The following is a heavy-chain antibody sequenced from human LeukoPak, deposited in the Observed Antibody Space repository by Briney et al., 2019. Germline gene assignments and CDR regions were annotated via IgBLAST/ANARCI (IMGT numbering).Heavy chain of an antibody. D-gene: IGHD3-3*01. J-gene: IGHJ5*02. CDR3: ARGLEWLSPDNWFDP. Sequence: SETLSLTCAVSGGSISSGGYSWSWIRQPPGKGLVWIGYIYHSGSTYYNPSLKSRVTISVDRSKNQFSLKLSSVTAADTAVYYCARGLEWLSPDNWFDPWGQGTLVTVSS. V-gene: IGHV4-30-2*01. CDR2: IYHSGST. CDR1: GGSISSGGYS.